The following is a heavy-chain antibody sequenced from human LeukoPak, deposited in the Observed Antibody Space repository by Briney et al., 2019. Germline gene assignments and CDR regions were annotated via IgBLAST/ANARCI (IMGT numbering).Heavy chain of an antibody. V-gene: IGHV4-61*05. CDR2: IPYSGNT. J-gene: IGHJ4*02. Sequence: SETLSLTCTVSGGSISSGAYYWGWIRQPPGKELEWIGYIPYSGNTDSNPSLKSRVTISVDTSKNQFSLKLSSVTAADTAVYYCARHTTHGDYNPNDYWGQGTLVTVSS. CDR1: GGSISSGAYY. CDR3: ARHTTHGDYNPNDY. D-gene: IGHD3-16*01.